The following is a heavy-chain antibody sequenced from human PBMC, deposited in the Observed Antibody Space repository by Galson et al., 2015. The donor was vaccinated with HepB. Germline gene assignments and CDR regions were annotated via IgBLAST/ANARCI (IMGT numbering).Heavy chain of an antibody. CDR3: ASWRGSYWSDYYYGMDV. J-gene: IGHJ6*02. CDR2: IYTSGST. V-gene: IGHV4-61*02. CDR1: GGSISSGSYY. D-gene: IGHD1-26*01. Sequence: TLSLTCTVSGGSISSGSYYWSWIRQPAGKGLEWIGRIYTSGSTHYNPSLKSRVTISVDTSKNQFSLKLSSVTAADTAVYYCASWRGSYWSDYYYGMDVWGQGTTVTVSS.